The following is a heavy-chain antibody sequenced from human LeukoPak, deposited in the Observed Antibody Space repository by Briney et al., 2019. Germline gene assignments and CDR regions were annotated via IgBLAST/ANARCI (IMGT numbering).Heavy chain of an antibody. CDR3: ARVPDPQDYDILTGYYNYGMDV. D-gene: IGHD3-9*01. Sequence: ASVKVSCKASGYTFTSYAMHWVRQAPGQRLEWMGWINAGNGNTKYSQKFQGRVTITRDTSASTAYMELSSLRSEDTAVYYCARVPDPQDYDILTGYYNYGMDVWGQGTTVTVSS. V-gene: IGHV1-3*01. CDR1: GYTFTSYA. J-gene: IGHJ6*02. CDR2: INAGNGNT.